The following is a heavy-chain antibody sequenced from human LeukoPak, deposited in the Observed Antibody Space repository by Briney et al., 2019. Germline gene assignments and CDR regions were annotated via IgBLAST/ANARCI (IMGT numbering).Heavy chain of an antibody. Sequence: GGSLRLSCAASGFTFNNAWMSWVRQAPGKGLEWVGRIRSNSDGGTTDYAAPVKGRFAIARDDSKNTLYLQMNSLKIEDTAVYYCATAYYDILTGLYYFDYWGQGTLVTVPS. D-gene: IGHD3-9*01. CDR1: GFTFNNAW. V-gene: IGHV3-15*01. CDR3: ATAYYDILTGLYYFDY. J-gene: IGHJ4*02. CDR2: IRSNSDGGTT.